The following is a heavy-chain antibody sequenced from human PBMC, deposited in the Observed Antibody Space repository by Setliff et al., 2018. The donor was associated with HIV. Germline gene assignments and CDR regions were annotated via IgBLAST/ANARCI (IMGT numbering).Heavy chain of an antibody. CDR2: INHSGST. CDR3: ARDGIYCSGGRCGEISDY. D-gene: IGHD2-15*01. CDR1: GGSISGYY. Sequence: SETLSLTCAVYGGSISGYYWSWIRQPPGKGLEWIGEINHSGSTNYNPSLKSRVTISVDTSKNQFSLRLSSVTAADTAVYYCARDGIYCSGGRCGEISDYWGQGTLVTVSS. J-gene: IGHJ4*02. V-gene: IGHV4-34*01.